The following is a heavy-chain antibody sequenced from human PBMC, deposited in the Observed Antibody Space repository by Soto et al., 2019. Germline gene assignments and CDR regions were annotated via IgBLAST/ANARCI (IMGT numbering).Heavy chain of an antibody. CDR3: ARVSLYDDSHLSGAFDF. D-gene: IGHD3-10*01. CDR2: IYYSGST. J-gene: IGHJ3*01. V-gene: IGHV4-59*01. Sequence: SETLSLTCTVSGGSISSYYWSWIRQPPGKGLGWIGYIYYSGSTNYNPSLKSRVTISVDTSKNQFSLKLSSVTAADTAVYYCARVSLYDDSHLSGAFDFWGQGTMVPVSS. CDR1: GGSISSYY.